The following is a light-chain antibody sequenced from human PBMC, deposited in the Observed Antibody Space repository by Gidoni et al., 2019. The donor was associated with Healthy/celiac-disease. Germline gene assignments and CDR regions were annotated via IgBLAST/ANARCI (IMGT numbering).Light chain of an antibody. CDR2: GAA. CDR3: QQYGSSAYT. Sequence: DIVLTQSPATLSLSPGERATLSCRASQSVRSTYIAWYQQKPGQAPMRLIYGAASTATGIPDRFSGSGSGTDFTLTISRLEPEDFAVYYCQQYGSSAYTFGQGTKLEIK. J-gene: IGKJ2*01. V-gene: IGKV3-20*01. CDR1: QSVRSTY.